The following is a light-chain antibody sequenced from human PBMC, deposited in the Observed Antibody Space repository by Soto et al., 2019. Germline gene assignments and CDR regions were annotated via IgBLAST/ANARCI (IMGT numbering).Light chain of an antibody. V-gene: IGKV3D-15*01. Sequence: EILMTQSPLTLSVSPGEGATLSCRASQNINSNLAWYQQRPGQAPRVLIYGASSRASGIPDRFSGSGSGTDFTLTIKRLEPDDFAVYYCQQYKEWPPLTFGGGTRVESK. CDR2: GAS. CDR3: QQYKEWPPLT. CDR1: QNINSN. J-gene: IGKJ4*01.